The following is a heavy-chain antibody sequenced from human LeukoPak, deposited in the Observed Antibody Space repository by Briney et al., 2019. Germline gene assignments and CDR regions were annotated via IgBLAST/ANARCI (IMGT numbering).Heavy chain of an antibody. CDR2: ISWNSGSI. J-gene: IGHJ6*02. V-gene: IGHV3-9*01. CDR1: GFTFDDYA. CDR3: AREATGGIHYYGMDV. D-gene: IGHD3-16*01. Sequence: GGSLRLSCAASGFTFDDYAMHWVRQAPGKGLEWVSGISWNSGSIGYADSVKGRFTISRDNAKNSLYLQMNSLRAEDTALYYCAREATGGIHYYGMDVWGQGTTVTVSS.